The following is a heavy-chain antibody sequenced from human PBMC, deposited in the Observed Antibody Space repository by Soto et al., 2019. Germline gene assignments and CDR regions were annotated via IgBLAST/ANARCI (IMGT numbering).Heavy chain of an antibody. CDR3: ALGGYNYGRPFDF. J-gene: IGHJ4*02. D-gene: IGHD5-18*01. Sequence: SETLSLTCSVSGASTSNYHYSWIRQSPGKGLEWIGYVYHRGTTCYTPSLKSRVNMSVDTSTNEFYLNLKSVTAADTAVYYCALGGYNYGRPFDFWGQGTLVTVSS. CDR1: GASTSNYH. CDR2: VYHRGTT. V-gene: IGHV4-59*01.